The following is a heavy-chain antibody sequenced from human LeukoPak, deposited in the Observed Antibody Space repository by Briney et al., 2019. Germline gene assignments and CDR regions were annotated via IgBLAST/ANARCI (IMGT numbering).Heavy chain of an antibody. CDR1: GFTFSSYG. D-gene: IGHD4-17*01. Sequence: QTGGSLRLSCAASGFTFSSYGMHWVRQAPGKGLEWVAVISYDGSNRYYADSVKGRFTISRDNANNTLYLQMNSLTAEDTAVYYCAREGSVTNDYWGQGSLVTVSS. CDR2: ISYDGSNR. V-gene: IGHV3-30*03. J-gene: IGHJ4*02. CDR3: AREGSVTNDY.